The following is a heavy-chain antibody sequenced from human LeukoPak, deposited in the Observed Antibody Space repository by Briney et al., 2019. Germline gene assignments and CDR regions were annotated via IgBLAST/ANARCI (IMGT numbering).Heavy chain of an antibody. CDR2: ISGSGGST. CDR1: GFTFSSYA. D-gene: IGHD3-10*01. V-gene: IGHV3-23*01. J-gene: IGHJ4*02. CDR3: AREIFGSGSYPDY. Sequence: GGSLRLSCPASGFTFSSYAMSWVRQAPGKGLEWVSAISGSGGSTYYADSVKGRFTISRDNSKNTLYLQMNSLTAEDTAVYYGAREIFGSGSYPDYWGQGTLVTVS.